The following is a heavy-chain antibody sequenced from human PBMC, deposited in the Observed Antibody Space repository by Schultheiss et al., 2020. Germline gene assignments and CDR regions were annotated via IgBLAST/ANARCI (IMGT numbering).Heavy chain of an antibody. CDR2: IYHSGST. CDR3: ARDSSSGGSGSLA. J-gene: IGHJ5*02. V-gene: IGHV4-4*02. Sequence: SETLSLTCAVSGGSISSSNWWSWVRQPPGKGLEWIGEIYHSGSTNYNPSLKSRVTISVDKSKNQFSLKLTSVTAADTAVCYCARDSSSGGSGSLAWGQGTLVTVSS. CDR1: GGSISSSNW. D-gene: IGHD3-10*01.